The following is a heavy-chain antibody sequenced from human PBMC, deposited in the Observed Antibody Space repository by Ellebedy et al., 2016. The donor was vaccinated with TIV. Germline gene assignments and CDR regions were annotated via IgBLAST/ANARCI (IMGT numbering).Heavy chain of an antibody. J-gene: IGHJ4*02. CDR1: GGSVSTTRYY. Sequence: PSETLSLTCGVSGGSVSTTRYYWAWIRQPPGKGLEWVANIKQDGSEKYYLDSVKGRFTISRDNAKNPVDLQMNTLRAEDTAVYYCATTLNYSGNCFFDNWGQGTLVTVSS. V-gene: IGHV3-7*01. D-gene: IGHD4-23*01. CDR3: ATTLNYSGNCFFDN. CDR2: IKQDGSEK.